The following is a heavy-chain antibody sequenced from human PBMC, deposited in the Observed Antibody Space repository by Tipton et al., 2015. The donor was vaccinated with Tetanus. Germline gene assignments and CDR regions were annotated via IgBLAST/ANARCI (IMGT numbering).Heavy chain of an antibody. CDR2: IREDGSDK. CDR3: GSITAGT. CDR1: GFTLRSYS. Sequence: SLRLSCAASGFTLRSYSMNWVHQAPGKGLEWVANIREDGSDKYYMDSVKGRFTISRDNAKNSLYLQMNSLRAEDTAVYYCGSITAGTWGQGTLVTVSS. V-gene: IGHV3-7*01. J-gene: IGHJ5*02. D-gene: IGHD3-10*01.